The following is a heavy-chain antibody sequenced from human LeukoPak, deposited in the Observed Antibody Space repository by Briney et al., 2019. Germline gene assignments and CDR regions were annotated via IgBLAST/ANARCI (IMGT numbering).Heavy chain of an antibody. Sequence: ETLSLTCAVYGGSFSGYYWSWIRQPPGKGLEWIGEINHSGSTNYNPSLKSRVTISVDTSKNQFSLKLSSVTAADTAVYYCARYSIAAAGIWFDPWGQGTLVTVSS. D-gene: IGHD6-13*01. J-gene: IGHJ5*02. CDR3: ARYSIAAAGIWFDP. V-gene: IGHV4-34*01. CDR2: INHSGST. CDR1: GGSFSGYY.